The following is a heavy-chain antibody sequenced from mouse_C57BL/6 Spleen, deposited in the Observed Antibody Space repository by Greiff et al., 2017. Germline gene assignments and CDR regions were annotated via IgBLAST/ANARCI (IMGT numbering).Heavy chain of an antibody. Sequence: EVMLVESGEGLVKPGGSLKLSCAASGFTFSSYAMSWVRQTPEQRLEWVAYISSGGVDIYYADTVKGRCTISRDNARNTLYLQMSSLTSEDTAMYYCTRDPYDCDFPWFADWGQVTLVTVSA. J-gene: IGHJ3*01. D-gene: IGHD2-4*01. CDR2: ISSGGVDI. CDR3: TRDPYDCDFPWFAD. CDR1: GFTFSSYA. V-gene: IGHV5-9-1*02.